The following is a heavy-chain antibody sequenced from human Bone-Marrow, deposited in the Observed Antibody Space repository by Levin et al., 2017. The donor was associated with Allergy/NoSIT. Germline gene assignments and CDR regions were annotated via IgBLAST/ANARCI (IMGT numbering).Heavy chain of an antibody. V-gene: IGHV3-66*01. CDR3: ARGDSSGYPPDY. D-gene: IGHD3-22*01. CDR2: IYSGGST. CDR1: GFTVSSNY. Sequence: GESLKISCAASGFTVSSNYMSWVRQAPGKGLEWVSVIYSGGSTYYADSVKGRFTISRDNSKNTLYLQMNSLRAEDTAVYYCARGDSSGYPPDYWGQGTLVTVSS. J-gene: IGHJ4*02.